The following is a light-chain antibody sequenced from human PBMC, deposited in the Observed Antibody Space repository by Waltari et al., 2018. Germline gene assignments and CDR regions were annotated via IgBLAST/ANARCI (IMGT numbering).Light chain of an antibody. Sequence: DIQMTQSPSSLSASVGDRVTITCRASQSISSYLNWYQQKPGKAPKLLIYAASSLQSGVPSRFSGSGSGTDFTLTISSLQPEDFATYSCQQANSFPFTFGPGTKVDIK. CDR2: AAS. CDR3: QQANSFPFT. J-gene: IGKJ3*01. CDR1: QSISSY. V-gene: IGKV1-39*01.